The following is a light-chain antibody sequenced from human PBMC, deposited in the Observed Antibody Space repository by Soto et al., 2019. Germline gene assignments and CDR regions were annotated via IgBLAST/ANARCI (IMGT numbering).Light chain of an antibody. CDR1: SSDVGAHDF. CDR2: DVS. J-gene: IGLJ2*01. V-gene: IGLV2-14*01. CDR3: SSYTSSSTPSVV. Sequence: QSALTQPASVSGSPGQSITISCTGTSSDVGAHDFVSWYQHHPGKAPTLMFYDVSHRPSGVSIRFSGSKSGNTASLTISGLQAEDEADYYCSSYTSSSTPSVVFGGGTKLTVL.